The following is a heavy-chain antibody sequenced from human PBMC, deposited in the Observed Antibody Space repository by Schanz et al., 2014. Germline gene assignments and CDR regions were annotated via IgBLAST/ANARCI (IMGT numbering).Heavy chain of an antibody. CDR1: GFTFSNYS. CDR3: AKEKEEVAADGSFFDY. D-gene: IGHD6-13*01. CDR2: ISFDGRNT. J-gene: IGHJ4*02. Sequence: VQLVESGGGLVKPGGSLRLSCAASGFTFSNYSMNWVRQAPGKGLEWVGFISFDGRNTGYAHSVKGRFTISRDNSKNTVNLQMNSLRAEHTAVYYCAKEKEEVAADGSFFDYWGQGTLVTGSS. V-gene: IGHV3-30*18.